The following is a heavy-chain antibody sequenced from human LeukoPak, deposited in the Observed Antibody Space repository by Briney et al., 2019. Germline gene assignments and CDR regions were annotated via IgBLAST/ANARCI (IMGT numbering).Heavy chain of an antibody. V-gene: IGHV3-30*04. CDR3: SRDGPRDYDILTALDY. J-gene: IGHJ4*02. Sequence: GTSLRLSCAASGFNFQIYAMHWVRQAPGKGLEWVAIISYGGDNKYYADSAKGRFTISRDNSKSMLYLQMNGLRPEDTAVYYCSRDGPRDYDILTALDYWGQGTVVSVSS. CDR2: ISYGGDNK. D-gene: IGHD3-9*01. CDR1: GFNFQIYA.